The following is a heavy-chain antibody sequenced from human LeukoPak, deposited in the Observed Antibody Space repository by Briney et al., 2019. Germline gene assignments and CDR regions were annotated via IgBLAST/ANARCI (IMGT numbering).Heavy chain of an antibody. Sequence: GGSLRLSCAASGFTFSSYAMSWVRQAPGKGLEWVSAISGSGGSTYYADSVKGRFTISRDNSKNTLYLQMNSLRAEDTAVYYCASTMAHSGSYSFPLDYWGQGTLVTVSS. CDR3: ASTMAHSGSYSFPLDY. D-gene: IGHD1-26*01. J-gene: IGHJ4*02. CDR2: ISGSGGST. V-gene: IGHV3-23*01. CDR1: GFTFSSYA.